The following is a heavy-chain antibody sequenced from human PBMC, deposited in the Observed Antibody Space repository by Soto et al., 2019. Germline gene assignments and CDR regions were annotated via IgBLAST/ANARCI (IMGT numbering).Heavy chain of an antibody. CDR1: GGSISSYY. V-gene: IGHV4-59*08. Sequence: SETLSLTCTVSGGSISSYYWSWIRQPPGKGLEWIGYIYYSGSTNYNPSLKSRVTISVDTSKNQFSLKLSSVTAADTAVYYCAGLHLGELSLDYYYYYMDVWGKGTTVTVSS. D-gene: IGHD3-16*02. CDR3: AGLHLGELSLDYYYYYMDV. CDR2: IYYSGST. J-gene: IGHJ6*03.